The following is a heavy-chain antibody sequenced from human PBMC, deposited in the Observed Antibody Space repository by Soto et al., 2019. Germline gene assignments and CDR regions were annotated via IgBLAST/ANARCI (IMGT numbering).Heavy chain of an antibody. CDR2: IYNSASA. CDR3: PRGRADFWSGYYRWFAP. J-gene: IGHJ5*02. V-gene: IGHV4-59*12. Sequence: SETLPLTCTVSGGSISSYYWSFIRRPPGKGLEWIEYIYNSASAHSNPSLQSRVTISVDASKNQFSLKLSSVTAADTAVYYCPRGRADFWSGYYRWFAPWGQGTMVTASS. D-gene: IGHD3-3*01. CDR1: GGSISSYY.